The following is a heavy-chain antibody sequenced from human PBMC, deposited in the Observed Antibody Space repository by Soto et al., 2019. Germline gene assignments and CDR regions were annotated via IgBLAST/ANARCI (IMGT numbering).Heavy chain of an antibody. CDR3: ARGGVATIFGDS. CDR2: IDSSGNTI. Sequence: EVQLVESGGGLVQPGGSLRVSCVASGFTFSRNSMNWVRQAPGKGLEWLSYIDSSGNTIYYADSVKGRFIISRDNAKNSLYLQMNSLRDEDTAVYYCARGGVATIFGDSWGQGTLVTVSS. J-gene: IGHJ4*02. D-gene: IGHD5-12*01. V-gene: IGHV3-48*02. CDR1: GFTFSRNS.